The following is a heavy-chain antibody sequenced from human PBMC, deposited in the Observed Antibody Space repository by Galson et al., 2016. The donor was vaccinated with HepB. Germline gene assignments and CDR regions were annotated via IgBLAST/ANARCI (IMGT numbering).Heavy chain of an antibody. CDR2: ISSRSTYL. Sequence: SLRLSCAASGFTFSNYKMNWIRQSPGRGLEWIASISSRSTYLYYSDSMKGRFVISRDNAQSSLHLDVDSLTVEDTAIYYCAADYGGNSGYFHYWGQGTLVTVSS. CDR3: AADYGGNSGYFHY. CDR1: GFTFSNYK. J-gene: IGHJ1*01. V-gene: IGHV3-21*01. D-gene: IGHD4-23*01.